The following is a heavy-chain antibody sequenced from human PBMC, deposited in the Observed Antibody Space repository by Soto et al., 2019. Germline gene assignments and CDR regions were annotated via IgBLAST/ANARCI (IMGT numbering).Heavy chain of an antibody. CDR2: IYPSDSDI. J-gene: IGHJ6*02. D-gene: IGHD2-2*01. CDR1: GYSFTSHW. V-gene: IGHV5-51*01. CDR3: ARQDYSNYRGGMDV. Sequence: GESLRISCKTSGYSFTSHWIAWVRQMPGKGLEWMGIIYPSDSDIRYRPSFQGQVTISVDKSISTAYLQWSSLKASDTATYYCARQDYSNYRGGMDVWGQGTTVTVSS.